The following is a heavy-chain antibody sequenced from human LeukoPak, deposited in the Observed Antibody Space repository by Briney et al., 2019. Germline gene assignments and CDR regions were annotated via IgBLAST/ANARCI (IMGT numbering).Heavy chain of an antibody. Sequence: PGGSLRLSCAASRFTFTNYRMGRVRQAPGKGLEWVANIEPDGSKTYYVGSVRGRFTISRDNAKNLLYLHMNSLRAEDTAVYYCARTTGTFDYWGQGTLVTVSP. CDR1: RFTFTNYR. J-gene: IGHJ4*02. V-gene: IGHV3-7*01. CDR3: ARTTGTFDY. CDR2: IEPDGSKT. D-gene: IGHD1-1*01.